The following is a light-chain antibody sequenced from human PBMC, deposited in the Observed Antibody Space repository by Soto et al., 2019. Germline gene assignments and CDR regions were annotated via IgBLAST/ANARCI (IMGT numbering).Light chain of an antibody. Sequence: EIVLTQSPGPLSLSPGERSTLSCRASQSVSSSYLAWYQQKPGQAPRLLIYGASSRAAGIPDRFSGSGSGTDFTLTIRRLEPEDFAVYYCQQYGSSPTWTFGQGTKVDIK. CDR2: GAS. J-gene: IGKJ1*01. V-gene: IGKV3-20*01. CDR3: QQYGSSPTWT. CDR1: QSVSSSY.